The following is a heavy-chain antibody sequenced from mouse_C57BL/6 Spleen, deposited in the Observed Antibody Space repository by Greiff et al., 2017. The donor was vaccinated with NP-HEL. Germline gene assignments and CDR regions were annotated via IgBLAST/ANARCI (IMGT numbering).Heavy chain of an antibody. CDR3: TTGSSGY. CDR1: GFNIKDDY. J-gene: IGHJ2*01. V-gene: IGHV14-4*01. Sequence: EVQLQQSGAELVRPGASVKLSCTASGFNIKDDYMHWVKQRPEQGLEWIGWIDPENGDTEYASKFQGKATITADTSSNTAYLQLSSLTSEDTAVYDCTTGSSGYWGQGTTLTVSS. D-gene: IGHD3-2*02. CDR2: IDPENGDT.